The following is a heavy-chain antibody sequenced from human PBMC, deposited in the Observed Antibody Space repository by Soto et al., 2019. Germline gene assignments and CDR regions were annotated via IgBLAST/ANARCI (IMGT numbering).Heavy chain of an antibody. J-gene: IGHJ4*02. CDR3: AREKGGGSYLDY. Sequence: QVQLVQSGAEVKKPGASVKVSCKASGYTFTSYDINWVRQATGQGLEWMGWRNPNSGNTGYAQKFQGRVTKTRNTSISTGYIKLSSLRSEDTAVYYCAREKGGGSYLDYWGQGTLVTVSS. CDR2: RNPNSGNT. D-gene: IGHD1-26*01. CDR1: GYTFTSYD. V-gene: IGHV1-8*01.